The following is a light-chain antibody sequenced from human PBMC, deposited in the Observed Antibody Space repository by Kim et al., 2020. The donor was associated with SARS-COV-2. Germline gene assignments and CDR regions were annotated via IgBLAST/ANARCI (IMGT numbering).Light chain of an antibody. J-gene: IGLJ2*01. Sequence: GTLSSGYSNYKVDWYQQRPGKGPRFVMRVGTGGIVGSKGDGIPDRFSVLGSGLNRYLTIKNIQEEDESDYHCGADHGSGSNFVFVFGGGTQLTVL. CDR3: GADHGSGSNFVFV. CDR2: VGTGGIVG. CDR1: SGYSNYK. V-gene: IGLV9-49*01.